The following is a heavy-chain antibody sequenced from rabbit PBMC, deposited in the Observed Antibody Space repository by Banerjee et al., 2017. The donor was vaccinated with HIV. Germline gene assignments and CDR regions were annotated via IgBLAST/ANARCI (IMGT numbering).Heavy chain of an antibody. V-gene: IGHV1S7*01. Sequence: LALSCKVSGFSLSSNDMSWVRQAPGKGLERIGVIVVAKGNTYYASWVNGRFTISSDNAQNTVFLQLHSLTAADTATYFCARDLAGVTGWNFGLWGQGTLVTVS. CDR2: IVVAKGNT. D-gene: IGHD4-1*01. CDR1: GFSLSSND. J-gene: IGHJ3*01. CDR3: ARDLAGVTGWNFGL.